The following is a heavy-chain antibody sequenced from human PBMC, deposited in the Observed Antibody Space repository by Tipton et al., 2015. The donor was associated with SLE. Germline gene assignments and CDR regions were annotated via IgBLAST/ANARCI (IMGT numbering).Heavy chain of an antibody. J-gene: IGHJ4*02. CDR1: GFHFGSYW. CDR3: ARSDYADY. V-gene: IGHV3-74*01. CDR2: SNEDGGIT. Sequence: GSLRLSCVVSGFHFGSYWMHWVRQAPGKGLVWVSRSNEDGGITSYADSVKGRFTISRDNARNTLYLQMNSLRAEDTAVYYCARSDYADYWGQGTLVTVSS.